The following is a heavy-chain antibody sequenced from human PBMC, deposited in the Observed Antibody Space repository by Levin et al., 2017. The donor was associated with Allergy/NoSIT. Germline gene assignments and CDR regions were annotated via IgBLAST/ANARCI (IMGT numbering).Heavy chain of an antibody. CDR2: IWYDGSNK. Sequence: LSLTCAASGFTFTRHGMHWVRQAPGKGLEWVAVIWYDGSNKYYADSVKGRFTITRDNPKNTLYLQMNDLRVEDTAVYYCARDREASYFDYWGQGTLVTVSS. CDR1: GFTFTRHG. J-gene: IGHJ4*02. CDR3: ARDREASYFDY. D-gene: IGHD1-26*01. V-gene: IGHV3-33*01.